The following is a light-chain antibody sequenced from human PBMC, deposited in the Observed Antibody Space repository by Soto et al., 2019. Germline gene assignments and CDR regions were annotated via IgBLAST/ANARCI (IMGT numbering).Light chain of an antibody. CDR1: QRVFYSSNNKNY. CDR2: WAS. V-gene: IGKV4-1*01. CDR3: QQYYSTLRT. J-gene: IGKJ1*01. Sequence: DIVMTQSPDSLAVSLGERATINCKSSQRVFYSSNNKNYLAWYQQKPGQPPKLLLYWASTRESGVPDRFSGSGSGTDFTLTISSLQAEDVAVYYCQQYYSTLRTFGQGTKVEIK.